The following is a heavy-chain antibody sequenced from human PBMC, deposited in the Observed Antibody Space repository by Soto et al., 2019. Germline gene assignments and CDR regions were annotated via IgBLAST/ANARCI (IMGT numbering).Heavy chain of an antibody. D-gene: IGHD5-12*01. CDR1: GFSLSTSGMC. CDR3: ARAPCRDGYTSCYFDY. V-gene: IGHV2-70*01. J-gene: IGHJ4*02. CDR2: IDWDDDK. Sequence: SGPTLVNPTQTLTLTCTFSGFSLSTSGMCVSWIRQPPGKALEWLALIDWDDDKYYSTSLKTRLTISKDTSKNQVVLTMTNMDPVDTATYYCARAPCRDGYTSCYFDYWGQGTLVTAPQ.